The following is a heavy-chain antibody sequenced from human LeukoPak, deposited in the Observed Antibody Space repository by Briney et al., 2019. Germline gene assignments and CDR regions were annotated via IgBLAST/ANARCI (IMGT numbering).Heavy chain of an antibody. V-gene: IGHV4-30-2*01. CDR3: ARVFALYYYDSSGHFDY. CDR2: IYHSGST. J-gene: IGHJ4*02. CDR1: GGSISSGGYY. Sequence: SGTLSLTCTVSGGSISSGGYYWSWIRQPPGKGLEWIGYIYHSGSTYYNPSLKSRVTISVDTSKNQFSLKLSSVTAADTAVYYCARVFALYYYDSSGHFDYWGQGTLVTVSS. D-gene: IGHD3-22*01.